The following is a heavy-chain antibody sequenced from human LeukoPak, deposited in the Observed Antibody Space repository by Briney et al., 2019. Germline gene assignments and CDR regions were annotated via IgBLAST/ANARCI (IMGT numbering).Heavy chain of an antibody. CDR1: GFTFSHYD. Sequence: PGGSLRLSCAASGFTFSHYDMRWVRQATGKGLEWVSGISGCGSNTLYADSVKGRFTISRANSKNTLYLQMRSLRAEDTAVYYCANIEATGYEYFQHWGQGTLVSVSS. CDR2: ISGCGSNT. D-gene: IGHD1-1*01. V-gene: IGHV3-23*01. CDR3: ANIEATGYEYFQH. J-gene: IGHJ1*01.